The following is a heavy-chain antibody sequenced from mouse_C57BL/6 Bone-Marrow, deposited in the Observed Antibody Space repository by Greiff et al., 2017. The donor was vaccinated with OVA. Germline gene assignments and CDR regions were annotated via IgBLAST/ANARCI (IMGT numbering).Heavy chain of an antibody. J-gene: IGHJ4*01. Sequence: QVQLQQPGAELVMPGASVKLSCKASGYTFTSYWMHWVKQRPGQGLEWIGEIDPSDSYTNYNQKFKGKSTLTVDKSSSTAYMQLSILTSEDSAVYYCARSGGAMDYWGQGTSVTVSS. CDR2: IDPSDSYT. CDR1: GYTFTSYW. D-gene: IGHD3-1*01. V-gene: IGHV1-69*01. CDR3: ARSGGAMDY.